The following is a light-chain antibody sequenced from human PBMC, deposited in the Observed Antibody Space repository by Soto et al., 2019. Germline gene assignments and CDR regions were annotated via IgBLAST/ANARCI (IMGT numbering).Light chain of an antibody. V-gene: IGKV3-11*01. CDR1: QNVANY. Sequence: EIVLTQSPATLSLSPGERATLSCRASQNVANYLDWYQQKPGQAPRLLIYESSNRATGIAARFSGSGSGTDFTLTISRLEPEDFAVYYCQQFSSYPLTFGGGTKVDIK. CDR2: ESS. J-gene: IGKJ4*01. CDR3: QQFSSYPLT.